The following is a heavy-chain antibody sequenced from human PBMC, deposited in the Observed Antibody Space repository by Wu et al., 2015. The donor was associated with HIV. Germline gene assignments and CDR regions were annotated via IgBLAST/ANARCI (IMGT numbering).Heavy chain of an antibody. CDR1: GGSFSNYA. CDR3: ARDVSRTRIYFYYMDV. J-gene: IGHJ6*03. D-gene: IGHD1/OR15-1a*01. Sequence: QVQLVQSGAEVKKPGSSVKVSCKASGGSFSNYAISWVRQAPGQGLEWMGGISPIFGTTNYPQKFLGRVTITADVSTSTAYMELSSLRSDDTAVYYCARDVSRTRIYFYYMDVWGRGTTITVSS. V-gene: IGHV1-69*12. CDR2: ISPIFGTT.